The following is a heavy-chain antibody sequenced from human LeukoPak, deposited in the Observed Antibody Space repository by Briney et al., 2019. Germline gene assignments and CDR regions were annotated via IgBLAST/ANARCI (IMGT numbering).Heavy chain of an antibody. CDR2: IHYNGNT. D-gene: IGHD5-18*01. J-gene: IGHJ6*03. Sequence: SETLSLTCTVSGGSFSSYYWSWIRQPPGKGLEWIGFIHYNGNTDYNPSLKSRVTMSVDTSKNQFSLKLTSVTAADTAVYYCARTTEGGYTYDYFYYYYMDIWGKGTTVTISS. CDR3: ARTTEGGYTYDYFYYYYMDI. V-gene: IGHV4-59*13. CDR1: GGSFSSYY.